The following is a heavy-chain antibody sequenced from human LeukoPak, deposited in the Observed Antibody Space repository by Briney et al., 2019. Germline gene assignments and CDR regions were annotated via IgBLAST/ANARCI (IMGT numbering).Heavy chain of an antibody. CDR3: ARTAGGYEESGYMDV. CDR1: GGSFSGYY. V-gene: IGHV4-34*01. J-gene: IGHJ6*02. D-gene: IGHD5-12*01. Sequence: SETLSLTCAVYGGSFSGYYWSWIRQPPGKGLEWIGEINHSGSTNYNPSLKSRVTISVDTSKNQFSLKLSSVTAADTAVYYCARTAGGYEESGYMDVWGQGTTDTVSS. CDR2: INHSGST.